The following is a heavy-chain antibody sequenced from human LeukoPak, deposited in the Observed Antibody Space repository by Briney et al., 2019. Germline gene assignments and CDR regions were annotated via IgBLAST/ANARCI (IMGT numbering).Heavy chain of an antibody. CDR1: GFTFSSYS. Sequence: GGSLRLSCAASGFTFSSYSMNWVRQAPGKGLEWVSSISSSSSYIYYADSVKGRFTISRDNAKNSLYLQMNSLRAEDTAVYYCAGDYYDSSGYYEVFYFDYWGQGTLVTVSS. D-gene: IGHD3-22*01. CDR3: AGDYYDSSGYYEVFYFDY. V-gene: IGHV3-21*01. J-gene: IGHJ4*02. CDR2: ISSSSSYI.